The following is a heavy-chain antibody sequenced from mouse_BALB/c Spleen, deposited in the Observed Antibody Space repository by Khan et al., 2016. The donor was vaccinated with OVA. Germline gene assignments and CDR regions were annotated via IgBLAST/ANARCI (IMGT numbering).Heavy chain of an antibody. CDR1: GYTFTDYY. J-gene: IGHJ3*01. CDR2: ISPGRGDT. CDR3: ARRNYFGSTFAY. V-gene: IGHV1-77*01. D-gene: IGHD1-2*01. Sequence: QVRLQQSGAELARPGASVKLSCKASGYTFTDYYINWVKQRTGQGLEWIGEISPGRGDTYYNERFKGKATLTADKSSSTAYMQLSRLTSEASAVYFCARRNYFGSTFAYWGQGTLVTVSA.